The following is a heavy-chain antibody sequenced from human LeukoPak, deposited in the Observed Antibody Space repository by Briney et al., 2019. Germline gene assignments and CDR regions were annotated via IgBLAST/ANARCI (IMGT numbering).Heavy chain of an antibody. Sequence: GGSLRLSCAASGFTFSSYGMHWVRQAPGKGLEWVAVISYGGSNKYYADSVKGRFTISRDNSKNTLYLQMNSLRAEDTAVYYCAKDRRIPPADIAAADWGQGTLVTVSS. CDR2: ISYGGSNK. V-gene: IGHV3-30*18. D-gene: IGHD6-13*01. CDR3: AKDRRIPPADIAAAD. J-gene: IGHJ4*02. CDR1: GFTFSSYG.